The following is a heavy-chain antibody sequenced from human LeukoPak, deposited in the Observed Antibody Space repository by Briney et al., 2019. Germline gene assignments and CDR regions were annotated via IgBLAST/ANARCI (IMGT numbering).Heavy chain of an antibody. Sequence: SETLSLTCTVSGGSISSYYWSWIRQPPGKGLEWIGYIYYSGSTNYNPSLKSRVTISVDTSKNQFSLKLSSVTAADTAAYYCAGDSSGYSHDYWGQGTLVTVSS. D-gene: IGHD3-22*01. CDR1: GGSISSYY. CDR2: IYYSGST. V-gene: IGHV4-59*01. CDR3: AGDSSGYSHDY. J-gene: IGHJ4*02.